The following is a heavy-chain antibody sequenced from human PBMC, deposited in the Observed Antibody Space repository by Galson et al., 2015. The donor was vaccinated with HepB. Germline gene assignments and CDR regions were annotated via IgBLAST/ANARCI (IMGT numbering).Heavy chain of an antibody. CDR3: ARAFGIAGATSRDFYYYYGMDV. D-gene: IGHD1-26*01. Sequence: SVKVSCKASGYTFTSYAMHWVRQAPGQRLEWMGWINAGNGNTKYSQKFQGRVTITRDTSASTAYMELSSLRSEDTAVYYCARAFGIAGATSRDFYYYYGMDVWGQGTTVTVSS. CDR2: INAGNGNT. V-gene: IGHV1-3*01. CDR1: GYTFTSYA. J-gene: IGHJ6*02.